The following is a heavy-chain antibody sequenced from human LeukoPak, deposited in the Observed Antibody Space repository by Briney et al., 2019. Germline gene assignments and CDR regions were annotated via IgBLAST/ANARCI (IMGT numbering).Heavy chain of an antibody. D-gene: IGHD2-2*01. V-gene: IGHV3-33*01. CDR2: IWYDGSNK. CDR3: ARGYCSSTSCPYGMDV. Sequence: GGSLRLSCAASGFTFSSYGMHWVRQTPGKGLEWVAVIWYDGSNKYYADSVKGRFTISRDNSKNTLYLQMNSLRAEDTAVYYCARGYCSSTSCPYGMDVWGQGTTVNVSS. J-gene: IGHJ6*02. CDR1: GFTFSSYG.